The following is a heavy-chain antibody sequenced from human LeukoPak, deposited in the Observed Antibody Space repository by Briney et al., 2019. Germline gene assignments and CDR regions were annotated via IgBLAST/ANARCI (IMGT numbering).Heavy chain of an antibody. CDR1: GGSISSYY. CDR2: IYYSGST. J-gene: IGHJ5*02. CDR3: AGYYYDSSGGNWFDP. D-gene: IGHD3-22*01. Sequence: SETLSLTCTVSGGSISSYYWSWIRQPPGKGLEWIGYIYYSGSTNYNPSLKSRVTISVETSKNQFSLKLSSVTAADTAVYYCAGYYYDSSGGNWFDPWGQGTLVTVSS. V-gene: IGHV4-59*01.